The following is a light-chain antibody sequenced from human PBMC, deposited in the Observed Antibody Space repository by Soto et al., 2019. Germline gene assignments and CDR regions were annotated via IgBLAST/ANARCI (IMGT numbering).Light chain of an antibody. J-gene: IGKJ1*01. CDR3: QQLNSYPRT. CDR1: RGISSY. V-gene: IGKV1-9*01. Sequence: DIQMTQSPSTLSATAGDRVTITCQASRGISSYLAWYQQKPGKPPKLLVYSASTLQSGVPSRFSGSGSGTEFTLTISSLQPEDFATYYCQQLNSYPRTFGQGTKVDNK. CDR2: SAS.